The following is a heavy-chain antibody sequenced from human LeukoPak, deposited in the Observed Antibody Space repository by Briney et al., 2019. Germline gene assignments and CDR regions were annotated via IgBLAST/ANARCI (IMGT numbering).Heavy chain of an antibody. J-gene: IGHJ3*02. Sequence: GGSLRLSCAASGFTFSSYSMNWVRQAPGKGLEWVSSISSSSSYIYYADSVKGRFTISRDNAKNSLYLQMNSLRAEDTAVYYCARARGYGNGALDAFDIWGQGTMVTVSS. V-gene: IGHV3-21*01. CDR1: GFTFSSYS. CDR2: ISSSSSYI. CDR3: ARARGYGNGALDAFDI. D-gene: IGHD5-18*01.